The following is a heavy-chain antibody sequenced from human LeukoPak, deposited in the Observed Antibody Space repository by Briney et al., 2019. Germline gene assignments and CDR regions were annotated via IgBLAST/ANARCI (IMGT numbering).Heavy chain of an antibody. V-gene: IGHV3-30-3*01. J-gene: IGHJ6*02. CDR2: ISYDGSNK. D-gene: IGHD2-2*02. CDR1: GFTFSSYA. Sequence: SGGSLRLSCAASGFTFSSYAMHWVRQAPGKGLEWVAVISYDGSNKYYADSVEGRFTISRDNSKNTLYLQMNSLRAEDTAVYYCARDGYCSSTSCYTSYYYYGMDVWGQGTTVTASS. CDR3: ARDGYCSSTSCYTSYYYYGMDV.